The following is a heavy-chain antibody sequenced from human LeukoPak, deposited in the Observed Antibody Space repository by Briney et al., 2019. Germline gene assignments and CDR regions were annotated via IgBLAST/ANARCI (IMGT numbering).Heavy chain of an antibody. CDR3: ARDPSSGLYYFDY. CDR1: GGTFSSYA. D-gene: IGHD6-19*01. V-gene: IGHV1-69*01. J-gene: IGHJ4*02. Sequence: GASAKVSCKASGGTFSSYAISWVRQAPGQGLEWMGGIIPIFGTANYAQKFQGRVTITADESTSTAYMELSSLRSEDTAVYYCARDPSSGLYYFDYWGQGTLVTVSS. CDR2: IIPIFGTA.